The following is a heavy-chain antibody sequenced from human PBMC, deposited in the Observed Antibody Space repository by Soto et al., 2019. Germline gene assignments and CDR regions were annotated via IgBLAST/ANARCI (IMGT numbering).Heavy chain of an antibody. J-gene: IGHJ4*02. CDR3: ARGRLISLYYFAY. CDR2: IGTAGDT. Sequence: EVQLVESGGGLGQPGGSLRLSCAASGFTFSNYDMHWVRQVTGKGLEWVSTIGTAGDTYYPGSVKSRFTISREKAKNSWYLQMISLTAEDTAVYYCARGRLISLYYFAYSGQGTLVTVFS. CDR1: GFTFSNYD. D-gene: IGHD2-15*01. V-gene: IGHV3-13*01.